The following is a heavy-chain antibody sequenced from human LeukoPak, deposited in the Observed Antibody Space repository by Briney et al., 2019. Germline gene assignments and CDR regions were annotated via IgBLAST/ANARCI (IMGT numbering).Heavy chain of an antibody. CDR1: GFTVSSNY. CDR3: AREDYDILTGYPNWFDP. Sequence: QSGGSLRLSCAASGFTVSSNYMSWVRQAPGKGLEWVSVIYSGGSTYYADSVKGRFTISRDNSKNTLYLQMNSLRAEDTAVYYCAREDYDILTGYPNWFDPWGQGTLVTVSS. D-gene: IGHD3-9*01. V-gene: IGHV3-53*01. J-gene: IGHJ5*02. CDR2: IYSGGST.